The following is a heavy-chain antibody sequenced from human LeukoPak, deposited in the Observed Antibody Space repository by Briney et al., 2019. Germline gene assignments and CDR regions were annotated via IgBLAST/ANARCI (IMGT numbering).Heavy chain of an antibody. J-gene: IGHJ1*01. CDR3: AKDFTVAGTAEYFQH. CDR1: GFTFSSYA. CDR2: ISGSGGST. D-gene: IGHD6-19*01. Sequence: GGSLRLSCAASGFTFSSYAMSRVRQAPGKGLEWVSAISGSGGSTYYADSVKGRFTISRDNSKNTLYLQMNSLRAEDTAVYYCAKDFTVAGTAEYFQHWGQGTLVTVSS. V-gene: IGHV3-23*01.